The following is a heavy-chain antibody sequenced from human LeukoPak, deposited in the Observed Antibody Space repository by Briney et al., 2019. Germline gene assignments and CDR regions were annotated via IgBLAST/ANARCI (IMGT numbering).Heavy chain of an antibody. CDR2: ISSSGSTT. J-gene: IGHJ4*02. Sequence: GGSLRLSCAASGFTFSSYEMNWVRQAPGKGLEWVSYISSSGSTTYYADSVKGRFTISRDNAKNSLYLQMNSLRAEDTAVYYCARRAVGATGSFDYWGQGTLVTVSS. V-gene: IGHV3-48*03. CDR1: GFTFSSYE. CDR3: ARRAVGATGSFDY. D-gene: IGHD1-26*01.